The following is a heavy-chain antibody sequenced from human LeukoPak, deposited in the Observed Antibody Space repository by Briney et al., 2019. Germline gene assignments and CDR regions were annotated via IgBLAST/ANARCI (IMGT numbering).Heavy chain of an antibody. Sequence: GGSLRLSCAASGFTFSSYGMHWVRQAPGKGLEGVAVISYDGSNKYYADSVKGRFTISRDNSKNTLYLQMNSRRAEDTAVYYCAKTFDPPYYDSSGYSPDYFDYWGQGTLVTVSS. V-gene: IGHV3-30*18. CDR3: AKTFDPPYYDSSGYSPDYFDY. J-gene: IGHJ4*02. CDR1: GFTFSSYG. D-gene: IGHD3-22*01. CDR2: ISYDGSNK.